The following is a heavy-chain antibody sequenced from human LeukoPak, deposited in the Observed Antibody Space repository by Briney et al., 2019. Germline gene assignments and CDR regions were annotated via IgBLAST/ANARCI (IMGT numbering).Heavy chain of an antibody. V-gene: IGHV1-46*01. CDR3: ARENYYDGSGSPSASAPNDH. CDR2: IDPSGGST. CDR1: GYTFTSYY. Sequence: ASVKVSCKASGYTFTSYYMHWVRQAPGQGLEWMGMIDPSGGSTTYTHKFQGRVTMTRDTSTSTVYMELRSLRSDDTAVYYCARENYYDGSGSPSASAPNDHWGQGTLVTVSS. D-gene: IGHD3-22*01. J-gene: IGHJ4*02.